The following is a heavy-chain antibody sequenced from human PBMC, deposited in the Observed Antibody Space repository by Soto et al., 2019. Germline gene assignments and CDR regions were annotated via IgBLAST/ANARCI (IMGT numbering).Heavy chain of an antibody. Sequence: ASVKVSCKASGYIFTSYDINWVRQATGQGLEWMGWMNPNSGNTGYAQKFQGRVTMTRNTSISTAYMELSSLRSEDTAVYYCARSYYDSSGYYPHHRDYYYYYGMDVWGQGTTVTVSS. CDR1: GYIFTSYD. D-gene: IGHD3-22*01. CDR2: MNPNSGNT. J-gene: IGHJ6*02. V-gene: IGHV1-8*01. CDR3: ARSYYDSSGYYPHHRDYYYYYGMDV.